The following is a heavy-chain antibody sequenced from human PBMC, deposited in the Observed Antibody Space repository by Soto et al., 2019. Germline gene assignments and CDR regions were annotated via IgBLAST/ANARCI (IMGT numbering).Heavy chain of an antibody. Sequence: QVQLQESGPGLVKPSETLSLTCAVSGASIRSDYWSWIRQIPGRGLEWIGYIYDNERTNYNPPLRSRVTISADTSKNQFSLKVRSVTAADTAVYYCARQWDYWGQGILVTVSS. CDR3: ARQWDY. CDR2: IYDNERT. CDR1: GASIRSDY. V-gene: IGHV4-59*08. J-gene: IGHJ4*02.